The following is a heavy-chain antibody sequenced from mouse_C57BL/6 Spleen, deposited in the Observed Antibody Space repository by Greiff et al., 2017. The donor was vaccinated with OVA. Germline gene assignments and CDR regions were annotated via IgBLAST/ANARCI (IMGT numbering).Heavy chain of an antibody. D-gene: IGHD2-14*01. CDR1: GYSITSGYD. CDR3: ARGGGYHWYFDV. J-gene: IGHJ1*03. V-gene: IGHV3-1*01. Sequence: EVKLVESGPGMVKPSQSLSLTCTVTGYSITSGYDWHWIRHFPGNKLEWMGYLRYSGSTNYNPSLKSRISITHDTSKNHFFLKLNSVTTEDTAAYYCARGGGYHWYFDVWGTGTTVTVSS. CDR2: LRYSGST.